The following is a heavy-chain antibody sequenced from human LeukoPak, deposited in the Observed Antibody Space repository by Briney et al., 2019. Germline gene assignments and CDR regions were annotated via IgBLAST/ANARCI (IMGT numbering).Heavy chain of an antibody. CDR2: ISSSSSTI. CDR1: GFTLSSYS. Sequence: GGSLRLSCAASGFTLSSYSMNWVRRAPGKGLEWVSYISSSSSTIYYADSVKDRFTISRDNAKNSLYLQMNSLRAEDTAVYYCARVRAGYSGPVDYWGQGTLVTVSS. D-gene: IGHD5-12*01. J-gene: IGHJ4*02. V-gene: IGHV3-48*01. CDR3: ARVRAGYSGPVDY.